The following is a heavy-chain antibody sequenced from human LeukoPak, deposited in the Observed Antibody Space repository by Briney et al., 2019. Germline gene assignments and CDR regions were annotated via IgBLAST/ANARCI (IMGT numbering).Heavy chain of an antibody. CDR1: GFTFSSYA. CDR2: ISYDGSNK. D-gene: IGHD3-22*01. CDR3: VRAQYYDSSGPIDY. J-gene: IGHJ4*02. V-gene: IGHV3-30-3*01. Sequence: GGSLRLSCAASGFTFSSYAMHWVRQAPGKGLEWVAVISYDGSNKYYADSVKGRFTISRDNSKNTLYLQMNSLRAEDTAVYYCVRAQYYDSSGPIDYWGQGTLVTVSS.